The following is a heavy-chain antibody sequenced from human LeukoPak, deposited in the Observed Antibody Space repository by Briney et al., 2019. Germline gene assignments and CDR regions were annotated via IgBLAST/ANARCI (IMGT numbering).Heavy chain of an antibody. V-gene: IGHV1-2*02. CDR1: GYAFSDYY. D-gene: IGHD2-8*01. CDR3: ARGIPRSYCTPIDCNPNWFDP. J-gene: IGHJ5*02. CDR2: IDPTSGDT. Sequence: GASVKVSCTASGYAFSDYYMHWVRQAPGQGLEWMGWIDPTSGDTKYAHKFQGRVSMTRDTSISTADMEVSSLRSDDTAVYYCARGIPRSYCTPIDCNPNWFDPWGQGTLVIVSS.